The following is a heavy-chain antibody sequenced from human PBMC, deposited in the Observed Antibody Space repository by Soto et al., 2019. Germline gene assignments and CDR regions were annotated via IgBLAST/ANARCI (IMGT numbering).Heavy chain of an antibody. Sequence: GGSLRLSCEASGFTFSGYGMHWVRQAPGKGLEWVAVISYYGTNEYYEDSVKGRFTISRDNSKNTLYLQMNSLRIEDTATYYCVREPWGFSGTWYDYWGQGTLVTVSS. J-gene: IGHJ4*02. CDR1: GFTFSGYG. CDR3: VREPWGFSGTWYDY. CDR2: ISYYGTNE. V-gene: IGHV3-30*03. D-gene: IGHD6-13*01.